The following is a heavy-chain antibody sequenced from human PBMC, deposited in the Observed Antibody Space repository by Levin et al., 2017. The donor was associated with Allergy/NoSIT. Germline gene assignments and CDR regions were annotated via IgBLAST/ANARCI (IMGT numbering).Heavy chain of an antibody. V-gene: IGHV3-9*01. CDR2: ISWNSGSI. D-gene: IGHD3-3*01. CDR1: GFTFDDYA. Sequence: GGSLRLSCAASGFTFDDYAMHWVRQAPGKGLEWVSGISWNSGSIGYADSVKGRFTISRDNAKNSLYLQMNSLRAEDTALYYCAKGDGTIFGVVTNPFDYWGQGTLVTVSS. CDR3: AKGDGTIFGVVTNPFDY. J-gene: IGHJ4*02.